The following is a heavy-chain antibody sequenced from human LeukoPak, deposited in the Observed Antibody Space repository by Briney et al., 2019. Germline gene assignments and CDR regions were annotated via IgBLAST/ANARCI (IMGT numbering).Heavy chain of an antibody. CDR3: ARDSEDSYYYNGMDV. D-gene: IGHD3-10*01. V-gene: IGHV4-59*01. CDR1: GGSISSYY. J-gene: IGHJ6*02. CDR2: IYYSGAT. Sequence: SETLSLTCTVSGGSISSYYWSWIRQPPGKGLEWIGYIYYSGATNYNPSLKSRVTISVDTSKNQFSLKLSSVIAADTAVYYCARDSEDSYYYNGMDVWGQGTLVTVSS.